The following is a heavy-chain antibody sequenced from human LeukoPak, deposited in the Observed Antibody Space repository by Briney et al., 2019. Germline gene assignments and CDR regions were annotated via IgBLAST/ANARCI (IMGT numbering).Heavy chain of an antibody. CDR1: GGSFSGYY. CDR2: IYYSVST. J-gene: IGHJ2*01. Sequence: PSETLSLTCAVYGGSFSGYYWGWIRQPPGKGLEWIGTIYYSVSTYYNPSLKSRVTISADTSKNQFSLNLSSVTAADTGVYYCARHVSSDLRIVVVTSDWYFDRWGRGTLVTVSS. CDR3: ARHVSSDLRIVVVTSDWYFDR. D-gene: IGHD2-21*02. V-gene: IGHV4-39*01.